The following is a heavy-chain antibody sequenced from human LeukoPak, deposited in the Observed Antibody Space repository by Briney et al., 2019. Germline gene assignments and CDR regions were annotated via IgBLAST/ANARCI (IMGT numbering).Heavy chain of an antibody. J-gene: IGHJ4*02. V-gene: IGHV4-4*07. CDR1: GGSISSYY. CDR3: ARAYVWGSYRYAGFDY. D-gene: IGHD3-16*02. Sequence: SETLSLTCTVSGGSISSYYWSWIRQPAGKGLEWIGRIYTSGSTNDNPSLKRRVTTSVDTSNNPFSLKLSSVTAADTAVYYCARAYVWGSYRYAGFDYWGQGTLVTVSS. CDR2: IYTSGST.